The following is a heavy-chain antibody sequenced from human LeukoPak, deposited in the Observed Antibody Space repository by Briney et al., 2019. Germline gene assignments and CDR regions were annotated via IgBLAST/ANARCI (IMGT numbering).Heavy chain of an antibody. D-gene: IGHD1-26*01. V-gene: IGHV1-2*02. CDR3: ARDRGGSYSEIDY. CDR1: GYTFTGYY. Sequence: GASVKVSCKASGYTFTGYYMHWVRQAPGQGLEWMGWINPNSGGTNYAQKFQGRVTMTRDTSISTAYMELSSLRAEDTAVYYCARDRGGSYSEIDYWGQGTLVTVSS. J-gene: IGHJ4*02. CDR2: INPNSGGT.